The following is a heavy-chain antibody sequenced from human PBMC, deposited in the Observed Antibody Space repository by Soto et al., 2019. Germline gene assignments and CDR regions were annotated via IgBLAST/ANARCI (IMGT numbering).Heavy chain of an antibody. CDR2: ISAYTGNT. CDR1: GYTFSSSD. V-gene: IGHV1-18*01. Sequence: QVQLVQSGAEVKKPGASAKVSCKASGYTFSSSDISWVRQAPGQGLEWMGWISAYTGNTNYAQRLQGRLTMTTDTATTTAYMELRSLRSDATAVYYCALGGPISGSYWGGDYWGQGTLVTVSS. J-gene: IGHJ4*02. CDR3: ALGGPISGSYWGGDY. D-gene: IGHD1-26*01.